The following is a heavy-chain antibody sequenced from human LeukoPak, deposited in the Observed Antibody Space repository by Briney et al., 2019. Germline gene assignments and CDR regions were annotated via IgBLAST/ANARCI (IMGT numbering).Heavy chain of an antibody. D-gene: IGHD1-1*01. CDR2: ISWNSGSI. CDR1: GFTFDDYA. J-gene: IGHJ3*02. CDR3: AKTTTGTFNDAFDI. Sequence: PGRSLRLSYAASGFTFDDYAMHWVRQAPGKGLEWVSGISWNSGSIGYADSVKGRFTISRDNAKNSLYLQMNSLRAEDTALYYCAKTTTGTFNDAFDIWGQGTMVTVSS. V-gene: IGHV3-9*01.